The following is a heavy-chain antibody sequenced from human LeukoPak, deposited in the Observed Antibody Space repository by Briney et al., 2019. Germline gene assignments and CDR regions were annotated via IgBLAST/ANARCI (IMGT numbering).Heavy chain of an antibody. D-gene: IGHD2/OR15-2a*01. CDR2: INPNSGGT. J-gene: IGHJ4*02. Sequence: GASVKVSCKASGYTVTGDYMQWGRQAGGQGREWMGRINPNSGGTNYAQKFQGRVTMTRDTSISTAYMELSRLRSDDTAVYYCARDYFFDYWRQGTLVTVSS. V-gene: IGHV1-2*06. CDR3: ARDYFFDY. CDR1: GYTVTGDY.